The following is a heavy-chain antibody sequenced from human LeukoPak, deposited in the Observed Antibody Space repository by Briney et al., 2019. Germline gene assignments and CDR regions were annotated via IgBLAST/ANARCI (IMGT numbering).Heavy chain of an antibody. CDR2: INPNSGGT. J-gene: IGHJ5*02. Sequence: ASVKVSCEASGYTFTGYYMHWVRQAPGQGLEWMGWINPNSGGTNYAQKFQGRVTMTRDTSISTAYMELSRLRSDDTAVYHCARDLFITMVRGVINWFDPWGQGTLVTVSS. V-gene: IGHV1-2*02. D-gene: IGHD3-10*01. CDR1: GYTFTGYY. CDR3: ARDLFITMVRGVINWFDP.